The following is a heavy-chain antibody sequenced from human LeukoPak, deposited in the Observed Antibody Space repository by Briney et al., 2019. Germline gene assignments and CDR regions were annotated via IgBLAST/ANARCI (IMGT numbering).Heavy chain of an antibody. J-gene: IGHJ4*02. CDR2: INHSGST. CDR3: ARGRYCSSTSCYSSGFDY. V-gene: IGHV4-34*01. D-gene: IGHD2-2*01. CDR1: GGSFSGYY. Sequence: PSETLSLTCAVYGGSFSGYYWSWIRQPPGKGLERIGEINHSGSTNYNPSLKSRVTISVDTSKNQFSLKLSSVTAADTAVYYCARGRYCSSTSCYSSGFDYWGQGTLVTVSS.